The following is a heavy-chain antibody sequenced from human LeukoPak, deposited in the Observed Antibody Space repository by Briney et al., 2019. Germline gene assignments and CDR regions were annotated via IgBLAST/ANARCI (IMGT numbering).Heavy chain of an antibody. J-gene: IGHJ4*02. CDR3: AKDRGYDILTGYSYFDY. Sequence: GGSLRLSCAASGFTSSDYSVNWVRQAPGKGLEWVSIISGSGGNTYNADSVKGRFTISRDNSRNTLYLQMNSLRAEDTAIYYCAKDRGYDILTGYSYFDYWGQGTLVAVSS. V-gene: IGHV3-23*01. CDR1: GFTSSDYS. CDR2: ISGSGGNT. D-gene: IGHD3-9*01.